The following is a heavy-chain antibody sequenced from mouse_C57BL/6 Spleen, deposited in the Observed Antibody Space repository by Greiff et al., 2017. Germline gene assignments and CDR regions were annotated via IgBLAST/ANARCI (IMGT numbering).Heavy chain of an antibody. D-gene: IGHD2-2*01. CDR2: IYPGDGDT. CDR1: GYAFSSYW. J-gene: IGHJ2*01. CDR3: ARSGGYQVDVYFDY. Sequence: VQLQQSGAELVKPGASVKISCKASGYAFSSYWMNWVKQRPGKGLEWIGQIYPGDGDTNYNGKFKGKATLTADKSSSTAYMQLSSLTSEDSAVYFCARSGGYQVDVYFDYWGQGTTLTVSS. V-gene: IGHV1-80*01.